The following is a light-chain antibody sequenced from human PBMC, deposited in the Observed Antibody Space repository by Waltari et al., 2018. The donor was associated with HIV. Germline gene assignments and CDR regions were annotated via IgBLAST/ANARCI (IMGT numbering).Light chain of an antibody. J-gene: IGKJ3*01. CDR3: QHYYTYPMI. CDR2: DAS. Sequence: AIRLTQSPSSFSAPTGDRVNITCRASHDISSSLAWYQQKPGKDPKVLIHDASTLQSGVPSRVSGSVSGTDFTLTISCLQSEDFATYYCQHYYTYPMIFGPGTKVDIK. CDR1: HDISSS. V-gene: IGKV1-8*01.